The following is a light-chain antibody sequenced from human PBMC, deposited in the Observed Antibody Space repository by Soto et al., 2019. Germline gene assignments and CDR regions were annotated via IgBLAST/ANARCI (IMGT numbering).Light chain of an antibody. V-gene: IGKV1-5*03. CDR2: KAS. CDR1: QSISNW. CDR3: QQYNSYSGT. J-gene: IGKJ2*01. Sequence: DIQMTQSPSTLSASVGERVTITCRASQSISNWMAWYQQKPGKAPKLLIYKASSLESGVPSRFSGSGSGTEFTLTISSLQPDDFATYYCQQYNSYSGTFGQGTKMEIK.